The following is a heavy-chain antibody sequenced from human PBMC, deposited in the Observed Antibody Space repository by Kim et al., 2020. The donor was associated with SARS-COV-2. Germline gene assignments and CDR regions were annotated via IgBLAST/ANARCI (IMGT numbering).Heavy chain of an antibody. V-gene: IGHV5-51*01. Sequence: GESLKISCKGSGYSFTSYWIGWVRQMPGKGLEWIGFIYPGDSDTRYSPSFQGQVTISADKSISTAYLQWSSLKASDTAMYYCARTYCGGDCYRGFFDYWGQGILVTVSA. J-gene: IGHJ4*02. D-gene: IGHD2-21*02. CDR1: GYSFTSYW. CDR2: IYPGDSDT. CDR3: ARTYCGGDCYRGFFDY.